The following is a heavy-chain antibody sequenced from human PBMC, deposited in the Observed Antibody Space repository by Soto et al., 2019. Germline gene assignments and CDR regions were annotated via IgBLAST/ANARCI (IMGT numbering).Heavy chain of an antibody. CDR3: DSQKRNSGSQFET. Sequence: WILIRQPPGKGLEWIEYIYHSGITYYNPSLKSRVNISVDRYKNEFYLNLYSVTDAEKAVYYCDSQKRNSGSQFETWGQGRLVTVSS. D-gene: IGHD6-19*01. J-gene: IGHJ5*02. CDR2: IYHSGIT. V-gene: IGHV4-30-2*01.